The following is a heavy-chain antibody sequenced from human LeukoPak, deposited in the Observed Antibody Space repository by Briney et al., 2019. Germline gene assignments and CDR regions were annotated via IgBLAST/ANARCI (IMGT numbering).Heavy chain of an antibody. CDR1: GFTFSSYE. CDR2: ISSSGSTI. V-gene: IGHV3-48*03. J-gene: IGHJ6*02. CDR3: ARDVLTPNSYGMDV. Sequence: GSLRLSCAASGFTFSSYEMNWVRQAPGKGLEWVSYISSSGSTIYYADSVKGRFTISRDNAKNSLYLQMNSPRAEDTAVYYCARDVLTPNSYGMDVWGQGTTVTVSS. D-gene: IGHD4-23*01.